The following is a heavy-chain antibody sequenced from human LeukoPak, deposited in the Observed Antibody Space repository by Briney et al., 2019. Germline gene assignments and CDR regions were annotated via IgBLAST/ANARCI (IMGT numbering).Heavy chain of an antibody. V-gene: IGHV3-53*01. CDR2: IYSGGST. J-gene: IGHJ3*02. CDR3: ARGTYYDFWSGYYHDAFDI. D-gene: IGHD3-3*01. CDR1: GFTVSSNY. Sequence: GGTLRLSCAASGFTVSSNYMSWVRQAPGKGLEWVSVIYSGGSTYYADSVKGRFTISRDNSKNTLYLQMSSLRAEDTAVYYCARGTYYDFWSGYYHDAFDIWGQGTMVTVSS.